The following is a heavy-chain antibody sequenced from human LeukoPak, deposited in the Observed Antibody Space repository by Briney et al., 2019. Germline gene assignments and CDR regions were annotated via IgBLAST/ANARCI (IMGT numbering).Heavy chain of an antibody. CDR3: ARGSDDSSGYGS. D-gene: IGHD3-22*01. J-gene: IGHJ5*02. CDR1: GGSFSGYY. CDR2: INHSGRT. Sequence: SETLSLTGAVYGGSFSGYYWSWIRQPPGKGLEWIGEINHSGRTNYNPSLESRVTISVDTSKNQFSPKQRSLTAAATAVYYCARGSDDSSGYGSWGQGTLVPV. V-gene: IGHV4-34*01.